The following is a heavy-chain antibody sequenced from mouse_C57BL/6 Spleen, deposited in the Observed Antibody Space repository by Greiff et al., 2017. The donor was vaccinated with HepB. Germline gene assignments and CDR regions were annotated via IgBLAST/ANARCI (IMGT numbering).Heavy chain of an antibody. Sequence: EVKLMESGGGLVQPKGSLKLSCAASGFSFNTYAMNWVRQAPGKGLEWVARIRSKSNNYATYYADSVKDRFTISRDDSESMLYLQMNNLKTEDTAMYYCVRSGGYAMDYWGQGTSVTVSS. CDR1: GFSFNTYA. V-gene: IGHV10-1*01. J-gene: IGHJ4*01. CDR3: VRSGGYAMDY. CDR2: IRSKSNNYAT.